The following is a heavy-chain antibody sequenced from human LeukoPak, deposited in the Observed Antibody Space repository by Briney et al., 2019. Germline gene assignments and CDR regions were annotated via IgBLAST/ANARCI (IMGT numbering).Heavy chain of an antibody. D-gene: IGHD2-2*01. V-gene: IGHV5-51*01. CDR3: ARLSSTSRGVPDAKDWFDP. CDR1: GYSFINYW. CDR2: IYPGDSDI. J-gene: IGHJ5*02. Sequence: GESLKISCEASGYSFINYWIGWVRQMPGKGLEWMGAIYPGDSDIRYSPSFQGQVSISADKSTSTAYVQWSSLKASDTAIYYCARLSSTSRGVPDAKDWFDPWGQGTLVTVS.